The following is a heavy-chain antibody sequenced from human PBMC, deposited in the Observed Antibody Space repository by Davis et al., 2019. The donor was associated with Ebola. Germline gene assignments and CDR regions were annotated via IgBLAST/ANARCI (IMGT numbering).Heavy chain of an antibody. CDR3: ARDRSSSWPFDY. V-gene: IGHV1-18*04. CDR2: ISAYNGNT. J-gene: IGHJ4*02. CDR1: GYTFTSFY. D-gene: IGHD6-13*01. Sequence: ASVKVSCKASGYTFTSFYMHWVRQAPGQGLEWMGWISAYNGNTNYAQKLQGRVTMTTDTSTSTAYMELRSLRSDDTAVYYCARDRSSSWPFDYWGQGTLATVSS.